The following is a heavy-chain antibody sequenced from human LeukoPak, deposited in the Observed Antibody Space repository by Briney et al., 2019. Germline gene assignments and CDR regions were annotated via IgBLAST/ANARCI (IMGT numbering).Heavy chain of an antibody. CDR2: IYYSGST. CDR1: GGSISSGGYY. CDR3: ARDFPGKMGYCSSTSCYPY. J-gene: IGHJ4*02. D-gene: IGHD2-2*01. Sequence: KPSETLSLTCTVSGGSISSGGYYWSWIRQHPGKGLEWIGYIYYSGSTYYNPSLKSRVTISVDTSKNQFSLKLSSVTAADTAVYYCARDFPGKMGYCSSTSCYPYWGQGTLVTVSS. V-gene: IGHV4-31*03.